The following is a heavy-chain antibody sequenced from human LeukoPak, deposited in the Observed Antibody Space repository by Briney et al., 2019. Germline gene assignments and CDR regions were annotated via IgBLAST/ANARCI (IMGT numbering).Heavy chain of an antibody. D-gene: IGHD3-3*01. J-gene: IGHJ5*02. V-gene: IGHV4-59*01. CDR2: VSDTGDT. CDR1: GVSINGNY. Sequence: SETLSLTCTVSGVSINGNYWTWIRQLPGKGLEWIGFVSDTGDTDYNPSLKSRLTISADTSKSQLSLSLSSVTAVDTALYYCARVFRGVVTSNWFDPWGQGTLVTVSS. CDR3: ARVFRGVVTSNWFDP.